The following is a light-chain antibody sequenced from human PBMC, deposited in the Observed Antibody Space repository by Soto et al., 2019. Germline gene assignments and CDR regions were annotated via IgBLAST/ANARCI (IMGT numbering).Light chain of an antibody. CDR1: QAVPNN. Sequence: DIHLTQSPSFLSASVGDRVTITFXPSQAVPNNMAWYQQKPGKPPKLLIYEESTLHSGVPSRFSGRKSGTQFTLTIDSLQPEDFATYYCQQVNTYPRTFGGGTKVDIK. CDR3: QQVNTYPRT. CDR2: EES. V-gene: IGKV1-9*01. J-gene: IGKJ4*01.